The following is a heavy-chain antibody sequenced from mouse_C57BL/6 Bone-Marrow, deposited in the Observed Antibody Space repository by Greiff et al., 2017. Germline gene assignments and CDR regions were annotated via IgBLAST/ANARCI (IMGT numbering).Heavy chain of an antibody. J-gene: IGHJ2*01. D-gene: IGHD2-3*01. CDR1: EYAFPSHD. CDR2: INSDGGST. CDR3: ARLMVTTHDY. Sequence: EVKLMEPGGGLVQPGESLKLSCESNEYAFPSHDMSWVRKTPEKRLELVAAINSDGGSTYYPDTMERRFIISRDNTKKTLYLQMSSLRSEDTALYYCARLMVTTHDYWGQGTTLTVSS. V-gene: IGHV5-2*01.